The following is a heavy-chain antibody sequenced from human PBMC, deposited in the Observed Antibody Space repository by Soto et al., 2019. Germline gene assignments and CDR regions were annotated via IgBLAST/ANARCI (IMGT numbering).Heavy chain of an antibody. J-gene: IGHJ3*02. CDR1: GGSISSYY. V-gene: IGHV4-59*01. CDR2: IYYSGST. D-gene: IGHD2-2*01. CDR3: ARGGDIVVVPAANEGPLCAFDI. Sequence: SETLSLTCTVSGGSISSYYWSWIRQPPGKGLEWIGYIYYSGSTNYNPSLKSRVTISVDTSKNQFSLKLSSVTAADTAVYYCARGGDIVVVPAANEGPLCAFDIWGQGTMVTVSS.